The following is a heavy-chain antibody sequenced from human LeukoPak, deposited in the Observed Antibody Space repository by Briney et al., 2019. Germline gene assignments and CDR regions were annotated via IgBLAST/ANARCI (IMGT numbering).Heavy chain of an antibody. J-gene: IGHJ5*02. CDR1: GFTFDDYA. D-gene: IGHD5-18*01. Sequence: GGSLRLSCAASGFTFDDYAMHGVRQVPGKGLEWVSGISWNSGSIGYAASVTGRFTISRDNAKNSPYLQMNSLRAEDTALYYCAKGTGYSYGNNWFDPWGQGTLVTVSS. CDR3: AKGTGYSYGNNWFDP. V-gene: IGHV3-9*01. CDR2: ISWNSGSI.